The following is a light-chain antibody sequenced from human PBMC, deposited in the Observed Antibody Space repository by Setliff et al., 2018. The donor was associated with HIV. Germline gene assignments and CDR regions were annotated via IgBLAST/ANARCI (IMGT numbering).Light chain of an antibody. CDR2: DVS. Sequence: QSALAQPHSVSGSPGQSVTISCTGTSSDFGDYDYVSWYQQVPGKAPKLIIYDVSKRPSGVSYRFSGSKSGNTASLTISGLQAEDEADYYCSSFTTTNALDVFGTGTKVTVL. CDR3: SSFTTTNALDV. J-gene: IGLJ1*01. V-gene: IGLV2-14*03. CDR1: SSDFGDYDY.